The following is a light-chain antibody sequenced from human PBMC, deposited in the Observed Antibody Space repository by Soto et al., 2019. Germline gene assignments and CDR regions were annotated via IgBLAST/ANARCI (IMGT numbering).Light chain of an antibody. J-gene: IGLJ1*01. Sequence: QSALTQPASVSGSPGQSITISCTGTSSDVGGYNYVSWYQHHPGKAPKLMIYEVVNRPSGVSNRVSGSKSGITASLTISGLQAEDEADYYCTSYTSSSPLVFGTGTKLTVL. CDR1: SSDVGGYNY. CDR2: EVV. V-gene: IGLV2-14*01. CDR3: TSYTSSSPLV.